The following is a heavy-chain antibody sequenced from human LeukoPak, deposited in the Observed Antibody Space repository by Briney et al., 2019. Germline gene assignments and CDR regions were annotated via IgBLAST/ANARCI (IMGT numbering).Heavy chain of an antibody. J-gene: IGHJ4*02. CDR2: IRSKANSYAT. D-gene: IGHD1-1*01. CDR1: GFTFSGSA. V-gene: IGHV3-73*01. Sequence: GGSLRLSCAASGFTFSGSAMHWVRQASGKGLEWVGRIRSKANSYATAYAASVKGRFTISRDGSKNTAYLQMNSLKTEDTAVYYCTRPPRYNWNDFDYWGQGTLVTVSS. CDR3: TRPPRYNWNDFDY.